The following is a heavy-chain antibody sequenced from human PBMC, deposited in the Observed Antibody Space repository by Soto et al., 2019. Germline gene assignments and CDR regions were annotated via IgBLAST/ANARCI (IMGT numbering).Heavy chain of an antibody. J-gene: IGHJ6*02. CDR1: GYTFSGYS. V-gene: IGHV1-18*04. CDR3: ARDVFCGGAPACPDMDV. Sequence: QVVLEQSGGEVKKPGASVKVSCKASGYTFSGYSITWVRQAPGQGLEWMGRISGYNGNTNYARTLRDRLTLTTDTSTSTAYMELRSLTAADTAVYYCARDVFCGGAPACPDMDVWGQGTTVTVSS. CDR2: ISGYNGNT. D-gene: IGHD2-21*01.